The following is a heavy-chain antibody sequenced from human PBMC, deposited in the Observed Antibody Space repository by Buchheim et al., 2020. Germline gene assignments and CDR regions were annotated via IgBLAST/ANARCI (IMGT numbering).Heavy chain of an antibody. J-gene: IGHJ4*02. V-gene: IGHV4-39*07. CDR1: GGSISSSSYY. Sequence: QLQLQESGPGLVKPSETLSLTCTVSGGSISSSSYYWGWIRQPPGKGLEWIGNIYYRGSTYYNPSLKSRVTMSVETSTSQLSLKLTSVTAADTAVYYCARVSLSSLLTFDYWGQGTL. CDR2: IYYRGST. CDR3: ARVSLSSLLTFDY. D-gene: IGHD2-2*01.